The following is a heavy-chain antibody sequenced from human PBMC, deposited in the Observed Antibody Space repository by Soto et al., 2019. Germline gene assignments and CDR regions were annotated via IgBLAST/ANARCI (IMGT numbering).Heavy chain of an antibody. CDR1: GFTFSSYA. D-gene: IGHD5-12*01. CDR3: ARDIIDGYNYYYYYGMDV. V-gene: IGHV3-23*01. J-gene: IGHJ6*02. Sequence: GGSLRLSCAASGFTFSSYAMSWVRQAPGKGLEWVSAISGSGGSTYYADSVKGRFTISRDNSKNTLCLQMNSLRAEDTAVYYCARDIIDGYNYYYYYGMDVWGQRTTDTVSS. CDR2: ISGSGGST.